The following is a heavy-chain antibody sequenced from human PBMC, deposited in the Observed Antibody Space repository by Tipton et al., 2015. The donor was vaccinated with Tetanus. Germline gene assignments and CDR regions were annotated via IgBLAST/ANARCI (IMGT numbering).Heavy chain of an antibody. CDR3: SRGVDRTKTGID. CDR1: GGSFSGYY. CDR2: IHPSGIV. D-gene: IGHD5-12*01. Sequence: TLSLTCAVYGGSFSGYYCTWIRQSPGKGLEWIGEIHPSGIVSYTPSLKSRVAILLDTSANQFSLKLSSVTAADTAVYYCSRGVDRTKTGIDWGQGTLVTVSS. V-gene: IGHV4-34*01. J-gene: IGHJ4*02.